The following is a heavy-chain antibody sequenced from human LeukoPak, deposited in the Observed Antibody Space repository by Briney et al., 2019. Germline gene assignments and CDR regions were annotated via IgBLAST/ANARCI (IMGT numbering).Heavy chain of an antibody. J-gene: IGHJ4*02. CDR3: ARGPLTAVAGTIDY. CDR2: IIPIFGTA. D-gene: IGHD6-19*01. Sequence: PVKVSCKASGGTFSSYAISWVRQAPGQGLEWMGGIIPIFGTANYAQKFQGRVTITADKSTSTAYMELSSLRSDDTAVYYCARGPLTAVAGTIDYWGQGTLVTVSS. CDR1: GGTFSSYA. V-gene: IGHV1-69*06.